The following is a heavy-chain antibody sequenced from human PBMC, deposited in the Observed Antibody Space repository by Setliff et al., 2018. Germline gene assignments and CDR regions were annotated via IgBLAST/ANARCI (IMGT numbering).Heavy chain of an antibody. Sequence: SETLSLTCTVSGGSISSRSYYWGWNRQPPGKGLEWIGSIYYSGSTYYKPSLKSRVTISVDTSKNQFSPKLSSVTAADTAVYYCARVSSYGSGSYYYYYYGMDVWVPETLLVTVSS. CDR3: ARVSSYGSGSYYYYYYGMDV. CDR1: GGSISSRSYY. D-gene: IGHD3-10*01. V-gene: IGHV4-39*07. J-gene: IGHJ6*02. CDR2: IYYSGST.